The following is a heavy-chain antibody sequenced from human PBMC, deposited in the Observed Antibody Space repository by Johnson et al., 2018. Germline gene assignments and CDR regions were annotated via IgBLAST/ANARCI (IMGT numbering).Heavy chain of an antibody. CDR2: IKEDGSEK. V-gene: IGHV3-7*01. J-gene: IGHJ6*03. Sequence: VQLVQSGGGLVQPGGSLRLSCAASGINFGNYWMNWVRQAPGKGLEWVANIKEDGSEKYYVDSVKGRFTSSRDNAKNSLYMQMNSLSAEDTAVYYCAREPLTIFWHHMDVWGKGTTVTVYS. CDR3: AREPLTIFWHHMDV. CDR1: GINFGNYW. D-gene: IGHD3-9*01.